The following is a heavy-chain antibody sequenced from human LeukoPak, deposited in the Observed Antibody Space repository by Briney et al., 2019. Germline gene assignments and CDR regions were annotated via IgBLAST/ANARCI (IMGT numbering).Heavy chain of an antibody. Sequence: PSGTLSLTCAVSGGSISSNNWWSWVRQPPGRGLGWIADIYHTGSTNYSPSLKSRVTISVDKSKNQFFLKLNSVTAADTAVYYCGRLMAGLDWGQGTLVTVSS. CDR2: IYHTGST. CDR1: GGSISSNNW. V-gene: IGHV4-4*02. CDR3: GRLMAGLD. J-gene: IGHJ4*02. D-gene: IGHD3-16*01.